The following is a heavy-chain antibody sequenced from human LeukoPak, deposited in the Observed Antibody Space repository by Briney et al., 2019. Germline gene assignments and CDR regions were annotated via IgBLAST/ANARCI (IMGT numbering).Heavy chain of an antibody. CDR2: INPNSGGT. J-gene: IGHJ5*02. CDR3: AREIAVAINWFDP. D-gene: IGHD6-19*01. CDR1: GYTFTGYY. V-gene: IGHV1-2*02. Sequence: ASVKVSCKASGYTFTGYYMHWVRQAPGQGLEWMGWINPNSGGTNYAQNFQGRVTMTRDTSISTAYMELSRLRFDDTAVYYCAREIAVAINWFDPWGQGTLVTVSS.